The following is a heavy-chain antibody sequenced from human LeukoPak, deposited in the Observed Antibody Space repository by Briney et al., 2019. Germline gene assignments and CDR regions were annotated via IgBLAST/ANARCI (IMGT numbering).Heavy chain of an antibody. V-gene: IGHV4-39*01. J-gene: IGHJ4*02. Sequence: SETLSLTCTVSGGSISSSSYYWGWIRQPPGKGLEWIGSIYYSGSTYYNPSLKSRVTISVDTSKNQFSLKLSSVTAADTAVYYCARNGGNSDYDYWGQGTLVTVSA. CDR1: GGSISSSSYY. CDR3: ARNGGNSDYDY. CDR2: IYYSGST. D-gene: IGHD4-23*01.